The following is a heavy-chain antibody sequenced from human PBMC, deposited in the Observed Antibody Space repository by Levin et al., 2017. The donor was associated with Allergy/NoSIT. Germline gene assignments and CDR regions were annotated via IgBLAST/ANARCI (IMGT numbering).Heavy chain of an antibody. Sequence: PGGSLRLSCAASGFTFSSYAMSWVRQAPGKGLEWVSAISGSGGSTYYADSVKGRFTISRDNSKNTLYLQMNSLRAEDTAVYYCAKGTSYGSGSYYRRSHFDYWGQGTLVTVSS. CDR1: GFTFSSYA. D-gene: IGHD3-10*01. V-gene: IGHV3-23*01. CDR3: AKGTSYGSGSYYRRSHFDY. CDR2: ISGSGGST. J-gene: IGHJ4*02.